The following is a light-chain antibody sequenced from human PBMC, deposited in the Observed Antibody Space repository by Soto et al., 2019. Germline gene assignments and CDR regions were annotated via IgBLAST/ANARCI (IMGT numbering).Light chain of an antibody. V-gene: IGLV2-8*01. Sequence: QSALTQPPSASGSHGQSVTISCTGTSSDVGGYNYVSWYQQHPGKAPKLMIYDVSKRPSGVPDRFSGSKSGNTASLTVSGLQAEDEADYYCSSYAGSNNVVFGGGTKLTVL. J-gene: IGLJ2*01. CDR1: SSDVGGYNY. CDR3: SSYAGSNNVV. CDR2: DVS.